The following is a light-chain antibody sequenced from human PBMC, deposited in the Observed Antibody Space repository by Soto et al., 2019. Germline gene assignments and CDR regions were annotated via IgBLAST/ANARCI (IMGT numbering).Light chain of an antibody. CDR1: QNINTY. J-gene: IGKJ5*01. V-gene: IGKV1-39*01. Sequence: DIQMTQSPSSLSASVGDRIIITCRASQNINTYLNWYQQKPGKAPNLLIYVASSLQSGVPPRFSGSGSGTDFTLTISSLQPEDFATYYCQQSFTIPLTFGQGTRLEIK. CDR3: QQSFTIPLT. CDR2: VAS.